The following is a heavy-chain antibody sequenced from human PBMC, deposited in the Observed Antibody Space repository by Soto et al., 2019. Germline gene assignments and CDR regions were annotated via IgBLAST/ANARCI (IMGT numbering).Heavy chain of an antibody. CDR1: GGSFSGYY. V-gene: IGHV4-34*01. CDR3: ARHSKRYCSSTSCPRALDY. Sequence: QVQLQQWGAGLLKPSETLSLTCAVYGGSFSGYYWSWIRQPPGKGLEWIGEINHSGSTNYNPSLKSRVTISVDTSKKQFSLKLSSVTAADTAVYYCARHSKRYCSSTSCPRALDYWGQGTLVTVSS. J-gene: IGHJ4*02. CDR2: INHSGST. D-gene: IGHD2-2*01.